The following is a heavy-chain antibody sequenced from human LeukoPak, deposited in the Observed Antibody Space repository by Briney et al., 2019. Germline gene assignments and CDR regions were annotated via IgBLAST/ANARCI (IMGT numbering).Heavy chain of an antibody. D-gene: IGHD2-15*01. Sequence: GGSLRLSCAASGFTFSSYWMSWVRQAPGKGLGWVANIKQDGSEKYYVDSVKGRFTISRDNAKNSLYLQMNSLRAEDTAVYYCARDAGYCSGGSCSDLFDYWGQGTLVTVSS. CDR3: ARDAGYCSGGSCSDLFDY. CDR2: IKQDGSEK. V-gene: IGHV3-7*01. CDR1: GFTFSSYW. J-gene: IGHJ4*02.